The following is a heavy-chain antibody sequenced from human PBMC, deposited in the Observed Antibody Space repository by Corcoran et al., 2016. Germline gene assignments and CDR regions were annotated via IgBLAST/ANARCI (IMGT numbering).Heavy chain of an antibody. CDR1: GYSISSGYY. J-gene: IGHJ4*02. D-gene: IGHD2-15*01. V-gene: IGHV4-38-2*02. CDR2: IYHSGST. Sequence: QVQLQESGPGLVKPSETLSLTCTVSGYSISSGYYWGWIRQPPGKGLEWIGSIYHSGSTYYNPSLKSRVTISVDTSKNQFSLKLSSVTAADTAVYYWAREEGSGRWAVYFDYWGQGTLVTVSS. CDR3: AREEGSGRWAVYFDY.